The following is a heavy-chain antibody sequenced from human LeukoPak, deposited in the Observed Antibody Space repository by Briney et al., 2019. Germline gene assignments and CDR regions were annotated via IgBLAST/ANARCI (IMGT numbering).Heavy chain of an antibody. CDR1: GGSISSSNW. J-gene: IGHJ4*02. D-gene: IGHD3-22*01. Sequence: PSETLSLTCAVSGGSISSSNWWSWVRQPPGKGLEWIGEIYHSGSTNYNPSLKSRVTISVDTSKNQFSLKLSSVTAADTAVYYCASYYDSNNWRDYWGQGTLVTVSS. V-gene: IGHV4-4*02. CDR2: IYHSGST. CDR3: ASYYDSNNWRDY.